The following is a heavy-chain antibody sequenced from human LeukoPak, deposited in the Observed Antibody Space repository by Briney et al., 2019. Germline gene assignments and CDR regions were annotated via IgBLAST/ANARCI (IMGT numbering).Heavy chain of an antibody. Sequence: PGGSLRLSCAASGFTFSDHHMDWVRQAPGEGLEWVARIRNKANRYTTEYAASVKGRFTISRDDSENSLYLQMDSLKTEDTAVYYCARSPRGIAPFAYGGKETLVTVSS. V-gene: IGHV3-72*01. CDR1: GFTFSDHH. D-gene: IGHD3-10*01. CDR3: ARSPRGIAPFAY. CDR2: IRNKANRYTT. J-gene: IGHJ4*02.